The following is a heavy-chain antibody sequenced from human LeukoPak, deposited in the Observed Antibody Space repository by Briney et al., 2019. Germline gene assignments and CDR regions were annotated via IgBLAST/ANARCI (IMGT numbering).Heavy chain of an antibody. D-gene: IGHD6-19*01. CDR2: VWYDGSNK. J-gene: IGHJ2*01. CDR3: ARDSGEYRSEWYFDL. CDR1: GFTFSSYG. V-gene: IGHV3-33*08. Sequence: GGSLRLSCAASGFTFSSYGMHWVRQAPGKGLEWVAVVWYDGSNKFYADSVRGRFTISRDNSKNTLYLQMHSLRADDTAVYYWARDSGEYRSEWYFDLWGRGTLVTVSS.